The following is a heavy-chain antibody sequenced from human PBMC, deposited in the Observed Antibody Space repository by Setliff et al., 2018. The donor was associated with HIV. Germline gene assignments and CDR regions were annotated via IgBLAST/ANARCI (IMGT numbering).Heavy chain of an antibody. CDR1: GYRFTDFY. V-gene: IGHV1-18*04. CDR3: ARDPPLAAAGGPDAFDI. D-gene: IGHD6-13*01. Sequence: ASVKVSCKTFGYRFTDFYVNWVRQALGQGLEWMGWISAYNGNTNYAQKLQGRVTMTTDTSTSTAYMEVRSLRSDDTAVYYCARDPPLAAAGGPDAFDIWGQGTMVTVSS. J-gene: IGHJ3*02. CDR2: ISAYNGNT.